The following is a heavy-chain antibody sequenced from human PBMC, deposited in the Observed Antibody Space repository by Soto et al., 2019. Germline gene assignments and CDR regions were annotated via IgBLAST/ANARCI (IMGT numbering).Heavy chain of an antibody. CDR2: ISGSGGST. Sequence: EVQLLESGGGLVQPGGSLRLSCAASGFTFSSYAMSWVRQAPGKGLEWVSAISGSGGSTYYADSVKGRFTISRDNSMNTLYLQMNSLRAEATAVYYCAKATHAKSSADYWGQGTLVTVSS. CDR3: AKATHAKSSADY. V-gene: IGHV3-23*01. CDR1: GFTFSSYA. J-gene: IGHJ4*02.